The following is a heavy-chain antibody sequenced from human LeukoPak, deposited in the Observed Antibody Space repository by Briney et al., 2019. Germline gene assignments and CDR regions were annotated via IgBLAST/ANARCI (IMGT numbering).Heavy chain of an antibody. CDR2: INEGGDTT. V-gene: IGHV3-43*02. D-gene: IGHD1-7*01. J-gene: IGHJ4*02. Sequence: GGSLRLSCAASGFTFDDYAMHWVRRAPGKGLEWVSLINEGGDTTYYADSAKGRFTISRDNSKNFLYLQMTSLRTEDTALYYCSPYDWNYLGDYWGQGTLVTVSS. CDR1: GFTFDDYA. CDR3: SPYDWNYLGDY.